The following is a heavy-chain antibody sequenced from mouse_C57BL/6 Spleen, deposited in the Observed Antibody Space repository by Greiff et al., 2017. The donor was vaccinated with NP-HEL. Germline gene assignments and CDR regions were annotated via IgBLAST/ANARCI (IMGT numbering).Heavy chain of an antibody. V-gene: IGHV2-9*01. CDR1: GFSLTSYG. J-gene: IGHJ3*01. CDR2: IWGGGST. D-gene: IGHD2-4*01. CDR3: AKRGDDYVFAY. Sequence: VQVVESGPGLVAPSQSLSITCTVSGFSLTSYGVYWVRQPPGKGLEWLGVIWGGGSTTSNSALMSSLGIIKDNSTNQVFLKMNSMQTDETAMYYCAKRGDDYVFAYWGQGTLVTVSA.